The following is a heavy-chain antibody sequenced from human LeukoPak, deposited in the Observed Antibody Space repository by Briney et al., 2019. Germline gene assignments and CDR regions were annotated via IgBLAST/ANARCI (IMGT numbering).Heavy chain of an antibody. D-gene: IGHD3-22*01. V-gene: IGHV3-21*04. CDR1: GFTFSDYS. Sequence: GGSLRLSCAASGFTFSDYSVNWVRQAPGKGLEWVSFISSSSSYIYYADSVKGRFTISRDNSKNTLYLQMNSLRAEDTAVYYCAKEGWVYYDSSGYYYGHAAFDIWGQGTMVTVSS. CDR3: AKEGWVYYDSSGYYYGHAAFDI. CDR2: ISSSSSYI. J-gene: IGHJ3*02.